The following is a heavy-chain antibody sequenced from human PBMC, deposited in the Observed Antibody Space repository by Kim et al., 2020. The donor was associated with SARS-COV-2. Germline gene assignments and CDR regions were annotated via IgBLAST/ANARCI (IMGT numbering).Heavy chain of an antibody. CDR2: INHSGST. CDR1: GGSFSGYY. CDR3: ARVTHDRPSYGSGSYYFDY. J-gene: IGHJ4*02. Sequence: SETLSLTCAVYGGSFSGYYWSWIRQPPGKGLEWIGEINHSGSTNYNPSLKSRVTISVDTSKNQFSLKLSSVTAADTAVYYCARVTHDRPSYGSGSYYFDYWGQGTLVTVSS. D-gene: IGHD3-10*01. V-gene: IGHV4-34*01.